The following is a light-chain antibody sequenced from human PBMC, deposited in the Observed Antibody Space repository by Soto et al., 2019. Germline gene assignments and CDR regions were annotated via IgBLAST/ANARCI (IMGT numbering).Light chain of an antibody. CDR3: CSYAGNGAWV. J-gene: IGLJ3*02. V-gene: IGLV2-23*02. CDR2: EVN. Sequence: QSALTQPASVSGSPGQSITISCTGTSRDVGNYDLLSWYQQIPGKAPKLMIFEVNRRPSGVSDRFSGSKSGNTASLTISGLQAEDEGDFFCCSYAGNGAWVFGGGTKLTVL. CDR1: SRDVGNYDL.